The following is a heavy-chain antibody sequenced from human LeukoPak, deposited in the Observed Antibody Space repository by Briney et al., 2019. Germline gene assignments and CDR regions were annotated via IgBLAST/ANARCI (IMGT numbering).Heavy chain of an antibody. CDR1: GVSISSTNYY. V-gene: IGHV4-39*01. J-gene: IGHJ4*02. CDR3: ARHYSSGTSCFDY. Sequence: SETLSLTCTVSGVSISSTNYYWGRHRQPPGTGLQWLGSTCYSGSTYYNPSRKSRVSISVDTSRPQFSLKLSSVTAADPAVYYCARHYSSGTSCFDYWGQGTLVAVSS. CDR2: TCYSGST. D-gene: IGHD2-2*01.